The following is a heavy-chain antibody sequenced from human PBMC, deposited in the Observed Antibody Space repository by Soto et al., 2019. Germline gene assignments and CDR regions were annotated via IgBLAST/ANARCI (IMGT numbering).Heavy chain of an antibody. D-gene: IGHD3-3*01. Sequence: ASVKVSCKASGYTFTSYAMHWVRQAPGQRLEWMGWINAGNGNTKYSQKFQGRVTITRDTSASTAYMELSSLRSEDTAVYYCARVLSWASYYDFWGQGTQVTVSS. V-gene: IGHV1-3*01. CDR1: GYTFTSYA. CDR2: INAGNGNT. CDR3: ARVLSWASYYDF. J-gene: IGHJ4*02.